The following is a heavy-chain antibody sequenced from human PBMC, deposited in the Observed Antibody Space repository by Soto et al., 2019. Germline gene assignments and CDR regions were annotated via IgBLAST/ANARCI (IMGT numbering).Heavy chain of an antibody. D-gene: IGHD2-2*01. CDR2: ISGSGGST. CDR1: GFTFSSYA. Sequence: PGGSLRLSCAASGFTFSSYAMSWVRQAPGKGLEWVSAISGSGGSTYYADSVKGRFTISRDNSKNTLYLQMNSLRAEDTAVYYCAKGKVVVVPAARYYFDYWGQGTLVTVYS. CDR3: AKGKVVVVPAARYYFDY. J-gene: IGHJ4*02. V-gene: IGHV3-23*01.